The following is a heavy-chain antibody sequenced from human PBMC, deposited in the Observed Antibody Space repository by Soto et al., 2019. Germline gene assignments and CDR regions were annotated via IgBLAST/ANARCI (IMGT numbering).Heavy chain of an antibody. J-gene: IGHJ4*02. CDR2: ISWNSGSI. Sequence: PGGPLRLSRATPWFSFEDFSIQRVPPASGKGLEWVSGISWNSGSIGYADSVKGRFTISRDNAKNSLYLQMNSLRAEDTALYYCAKAGSGYQGNYFDYWGQGTLVTVSS. D-gene: IGHD3-22*01. CDR1: WFSFEDFS. V-gene: IGHV3-9*01. CDR3: AKAGSGYQGNYFDY.